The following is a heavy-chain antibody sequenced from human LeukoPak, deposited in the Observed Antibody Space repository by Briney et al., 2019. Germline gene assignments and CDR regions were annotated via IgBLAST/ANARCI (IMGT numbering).Heavy chain of an antibody. D-gene: IGHD6-13*01. V-gene: IGHV3-66*01. J-gene: IGHJ6*02. CDR2: IYSGGST. CDR3: ARDHSSSWEYYYYGMDV. CDR1: GFTVSSNY. Sequence: PGGSLRLSCAASGFTVSSNYMSWVRQAPGKGLEWVSVIYSGGSTYYADSVKGRFTISRDNSKNTLYLQMNSLRAEDTAVYYCARDHSSSWEYYYYGMDVWGQGTTVTVSS.